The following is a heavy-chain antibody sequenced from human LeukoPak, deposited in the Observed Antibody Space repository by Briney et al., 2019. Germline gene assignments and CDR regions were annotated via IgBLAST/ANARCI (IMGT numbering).Heavy chain of an antibody. J-gene: IGHJ3*02. V-gene: IGHV4-39*01. CDR1: GGSISSSGYY. CDR3: ARPYDSSGYYFLDAFDI. D-gene: IGHD3-22*01. Sequence: PSETLSLTCTVSGGSISSSGYYWGWIRQPPGKGLEWIGSVDYTGITSHSPSLKSRVTISVDTSKNQFSLKVSSVSAADTGVYYCARPYDSSGYYFLDAFDIWGQGTMVTVSS. CDR2: VDYTGIT.